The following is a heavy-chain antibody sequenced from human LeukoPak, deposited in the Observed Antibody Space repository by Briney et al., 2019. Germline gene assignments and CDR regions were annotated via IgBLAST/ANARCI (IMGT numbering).Heavy chain of an antibody. Sequence: GGSLRLSCAASGFTFSSYAMHWVRQAPGKGLEWVAVISYDGSNKYYADSVKGRFTISRDNAKNSLYLQMNSLRAEDTAVYYCARDPGMVRAYYMDVWGKGTTVTVSS. CDR2: ISYDGSNK. D-gene: IGHD3-10*01. J-gene: IGHJ6*03. CDR3: ARDPGMVRAYYMDV. CDR1: GFTFSSYA. V-gene: IGHV3-30*04.